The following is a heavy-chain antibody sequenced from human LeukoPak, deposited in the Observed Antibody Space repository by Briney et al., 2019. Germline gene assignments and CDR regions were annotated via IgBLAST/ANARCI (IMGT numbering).Heavy chain of an antibody. Sequence: KPSETLSLTCAVYGGSFSGYYWSWIRQPPVKGLEWIGEINHSGSTNYNPSLKSRVTISVDTSKNQFSLKLSSVTAADTAVYYCASLGNSSGYYYYLDYWGQGTLVTVSS. J-gene: IGHJ4*02. V-gene: IGHV4-34*01. D-gene: IGHD3-22*01. CDR2: INHSGST. CDR3: ASLGNSSGYYYYLDY. CDR1: GGSFSGYY.